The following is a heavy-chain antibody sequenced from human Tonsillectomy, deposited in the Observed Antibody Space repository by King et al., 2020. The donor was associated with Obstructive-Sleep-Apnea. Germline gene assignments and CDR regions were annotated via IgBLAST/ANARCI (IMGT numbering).Heavy chain of an antibody. Sequence: QLQESGPGLVKPSQTLSLTCTVSGGSISSNVYYWSWIRQHPGKGLEWLGYIYCSGNTNYKPSLESRVIISLDTSKNQFSLKLNSVTAADTAVYYCARGGSGYEPFDYWGQGTLVTVSS. CDR1: GGSISSNVYY. CDR3: ARGGSGYEPFDY. J-gene: IGHJ4*02. D-gene: IGHD5-12*01. CDR2: IYCSGNT. V-gene: IGHV4-31*03.